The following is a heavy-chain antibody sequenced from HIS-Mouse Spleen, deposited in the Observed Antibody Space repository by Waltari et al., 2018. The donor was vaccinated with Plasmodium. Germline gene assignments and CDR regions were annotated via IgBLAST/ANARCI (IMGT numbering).Heavy chain of an antibody. D-gene: IGHD4-4*01. V-gene: IGHV1-2*02. CDR3: ARVNDESTVTTYYYYGMDV. CDR2: INPNSGGT. Sequence: QLQLVQSGAEVKKPGASVKVSCKASGYTFTGYYMHSVRPAAGQGHEWMGWINPNSGGTNYAEKFQGRVTMNRDTSISTAYMELSRLRSDDTAVYYCARVNDESTVTTYYYYGMDVWGQGTTVTVSS. CDR1: GYTFTGYY. J-gene: IGHJ6*02.